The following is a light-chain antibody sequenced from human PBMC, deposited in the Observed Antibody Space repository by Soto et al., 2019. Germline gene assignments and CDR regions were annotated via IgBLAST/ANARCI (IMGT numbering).Light chain of an antibody. CDR1: SRDVGGYNY. V-gene: IGLV2-11*01. J-gene: IGLJ3*02. Sequence: QSALSHPRSMSETPGQSVTLSFSGTSRDVGGYNYVSWYQHHPGKAPKLIIYDVTRRPSGVPDRFSGSKSGNTASLTISGLQTEDEADYYCCSHAGGYTWVFGGGTKLT. CDR3: CSHAGGYTWV. CDR2: DVT.